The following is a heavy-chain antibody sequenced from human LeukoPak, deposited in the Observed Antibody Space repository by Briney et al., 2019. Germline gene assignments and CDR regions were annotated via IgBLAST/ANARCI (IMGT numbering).Heavy chain of an antibody. J-gene: IGHJ6*02. D-gene: IGHD6-19*01. V-gene: IGHV3-7*03. Sequence: PGGSLRLSCAASGFTFSSYWMSWVRQAPGKGLEWVANIKQDGSEKYYVDSVKGRFTISRDNAKNSLYLQMNSLRAEDTAVYYCARDGSVAGTGYYYYYGMDVWGQGTTVTVSS. CDR3: ARDGSVAGTGYYYYYGMDV. CDR2: IKQDGSEK. CDR1: GFTFSSYW.